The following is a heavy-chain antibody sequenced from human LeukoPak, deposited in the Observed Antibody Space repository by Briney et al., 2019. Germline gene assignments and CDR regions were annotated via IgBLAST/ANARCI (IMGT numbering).Heavy chain of an antibody. CDR3: ARGVGATGGVFDY. J-gene: IGHJ4*02. CDR2: IYTSGST. V-gene: IGHV4-61*02. Sequence: SETLSLTCTVSGGSISSGSYYWSWIRQPAGKGLEWIGRIYTSGSTNYNPSLKSRVTMSVDTSKNQFSLKLSSVTAADTAVYYCARGVGATGGVFDYWGQGTLVTVSS. CDR1: GGSISSGSYY. D-gene: IGHD1-26*01.